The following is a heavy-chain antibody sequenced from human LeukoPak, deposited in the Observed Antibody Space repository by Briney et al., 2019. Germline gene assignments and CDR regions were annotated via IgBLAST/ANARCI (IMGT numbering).Heavy chain of an antibody. CDR1: GFSFNTYS. CDR3: AKEYDLWHEQGNWFET. Sequence: PGGSLRLSCTTSGFSFNTYSMSWVRQAPGKGLEWVSAINDDTPYYTASVKGRFTVSRDNSRDTLYLHLNSLRAEDTAIYYCAKEYDLWHEQGNWFETWGQGVLVTVSS. J-gene: IGHJ5*02. V-gene: IGHV3-23*01. D-gene: IGHD3-3*01. CDR2: INDDTP.